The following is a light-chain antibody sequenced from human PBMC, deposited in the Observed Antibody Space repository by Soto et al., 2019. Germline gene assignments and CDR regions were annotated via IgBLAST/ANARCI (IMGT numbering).Light chain of an antibody. J-gene: IGKJ1*01. CDR3: QQSNNYPFT. CDR2: EAA. V-gene: IGKV1-5*03. CDR1: QYIHNY. Sequence: DIQMTQSPSTLSASVGDRVTITCRASQYIHNYLAWYQQKPGEAPNLLIYEAANLESGVPSRFSGYGTGTEFTLTISSLQPDDFATYYCQQSNNYPFTFGQGTRVEI.